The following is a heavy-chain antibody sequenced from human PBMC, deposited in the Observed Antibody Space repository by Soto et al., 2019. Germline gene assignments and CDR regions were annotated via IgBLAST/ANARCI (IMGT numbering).Heavy chain of an antibody. CDR2: ISHDGRVT. D-gene: IGHD2-15*01. CDR1: GFTFNSLS. CDR3: AREPYGGSQYFDY. J-gene: IGHJ4*02. Sequence: QVQLVESGGGMVQPGTSLRLSCAASGFTFNSLSLHWVRQRPDKGLEWVAVISHDGRVTFYADFVKGRFTVSRDNSKTTIYLQMNSLRAEDTAVYYCAREPYGGSQYFDYWGQGTLVTVSS. V-gene: IGHV3-30*04.